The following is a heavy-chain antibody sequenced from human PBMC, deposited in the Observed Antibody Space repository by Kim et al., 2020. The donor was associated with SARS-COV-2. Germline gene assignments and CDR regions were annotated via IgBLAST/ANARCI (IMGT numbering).Heavy chain of an antibody. CDR3: ARDPGYCSRGRCYGVDWFDP. CDR2: ISSSSSYI. Sequence: GGSLRLSCAASGFIFSAYNMNWVRQAPGKGLEWVSSISSSSSYIYYADSVKGRFTISRDNAKNSLYLQMNSLRAEDTAVYYCARDPGYCSRGRCYGVDWFDPWGQGTLVTVSA. V-gene: IGHV3-21*06. D-gene: IGHD2-15*01. J-gene: IGHJ5*02. CDR1: GFIFSAYN.